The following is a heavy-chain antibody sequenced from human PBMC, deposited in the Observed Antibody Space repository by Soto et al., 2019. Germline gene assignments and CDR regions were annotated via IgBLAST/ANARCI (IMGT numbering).Heavy chain of an antibody. Sequence: GSGPTLVNPTQTLTLTCTCSGFSLSTSGVGVGWIRQPPGKALEWPALIYWDDDKRYSPSLKSRLTITKDTSKNQVVLTMTNMDPVDTATYYCAHSPRELDSSGNNWFDPWGQGTLVTVSS. V-gene: IGHV2-5*02. D-gene: IGHD3-22*01. J-gene: IGHJ5*02. CDR1: GFSLSTSGVG. CDR3: AHSPRELDSSGNNWFDP. CDR2: IYWDDDK.